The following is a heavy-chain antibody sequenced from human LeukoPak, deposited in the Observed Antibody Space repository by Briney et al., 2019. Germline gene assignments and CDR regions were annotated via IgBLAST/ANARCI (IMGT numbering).Heavy chain of an antibody. V-gene: IGHV4-61*05. Sequence: SETLSLTCTVSSGSISTSNYYWGWVRQPPGKALEWIGNIFYSGSTNYNPSLKSRVTISVDTSKNQFSLKLSSVTAADTAVYYCARWNRMIDYWGQGTLVTVSS. D-gene: IGHD1-1*01. CDR1: SGSISTSNYY. J-gene: IGHJ4*02. CDR3: ARWNRMIDY. CDR2: IFYSGST.